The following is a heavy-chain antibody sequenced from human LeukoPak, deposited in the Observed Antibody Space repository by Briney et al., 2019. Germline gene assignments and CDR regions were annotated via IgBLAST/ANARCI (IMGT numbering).Heavy chain of an antibody. J-gene: IGHJ6*03. CDR3: ARVLAIFGLDTTDFYMDV. CDR2: TSGSI. Sequence: SQTLSPTCAVSGASTSSHYWSWIRPPPGGGLGWIGYTSGSISDNPSLKSRVAVSVDPSQIQVSLSLTSVTAADAAVYYCARVLAIFGLDTTDFYMDVWGKGTTVTVSS. D-gene: IGHD3/OR15-3a*01. V-gene: IGHV4-59*11. CDR1: GASTSSHY.